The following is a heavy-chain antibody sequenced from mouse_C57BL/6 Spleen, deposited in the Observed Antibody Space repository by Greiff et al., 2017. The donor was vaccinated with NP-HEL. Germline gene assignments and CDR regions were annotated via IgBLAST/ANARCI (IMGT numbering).Heavy chain of an antibody. CDR1: GYTFTSYW. Sequence: QVHVKQPGAELVKPGASVKLSCKASGYTFTSYWMQWVKQRPGQGLEWIGEIDPSDSYTNYNQKFKGKATLTVDTSSSTAYMQLSSLTSEDSAVYYCAILDYFDYWGQGTTLTVSS. CDR2: IDPSDSYT. V-gene: IGHV1-50*01. CDR3: AILDYFDY. J-gene: IGHJ2*01.